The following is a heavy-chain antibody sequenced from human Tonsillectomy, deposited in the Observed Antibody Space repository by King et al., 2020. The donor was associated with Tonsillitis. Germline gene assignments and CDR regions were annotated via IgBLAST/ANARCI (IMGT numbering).Heavy chain of an antibody. CDR2: IKHDGSEK. CDR3: ARDIEVVPATMHNYYYGMDV. Sequence: EVQLVESGGGLVQPGGSLRLSCAASGLTFSNYWMSWVRQAPGKGLEWVANIKHDGSEKYYVDSVKGRFTISRDNAKNSLYLQINSLRVEDTAGYYCARDIEVVPATMHNYYYGMDVWGQGTKVTVSS. J-gene: IGHJ6*02. CDR1: GLTFSNYW. V-gene: IGHV3-7*01. D-gene: IGHD2-2*01.